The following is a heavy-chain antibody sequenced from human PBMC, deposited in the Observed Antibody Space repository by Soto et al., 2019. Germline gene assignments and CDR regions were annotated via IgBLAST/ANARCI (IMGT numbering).Heavy chain of an antibody. CDR2: ISSSSSYI. J-gene: IGHJ3*02. V-gene: IGHV3-21*01. Sequence: QRHCWRVAGLNIVNHSVRRVRKDPGKGLEWVSSISSSSSYIYYADSVKGRFTISRDNAKNSLYLQMNSLRAEDTAVYYCARPGSSGSFSAFDIWGQGTMVTVSS. D-gene: IGHD3-22*01. CDR3: ARPGSSGSFSAFDI. CDR1: GLNIVNHS.